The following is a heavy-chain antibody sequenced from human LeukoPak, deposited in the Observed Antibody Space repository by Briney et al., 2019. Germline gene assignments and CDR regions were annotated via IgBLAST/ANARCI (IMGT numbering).Heavy chain of an antibody. CDR1: GFTFSDHP. CDR2: ISGNGGST. Sequence: GGSLRLSCVASGFTFSDHPMHWVRQSPGKGLEYVSGISGNGGSTYDANSMKGRFIISRDNSKNTLYLQMGSLRLEDMAVYYCARARRLWGNHFDYWGQGTLVTVSS. D-gene: IGHD3-16*01. J-gene: IGHJ4*02. V-gene: IGHV3-64*01. CDR3: ARARRLWGNHFDY.